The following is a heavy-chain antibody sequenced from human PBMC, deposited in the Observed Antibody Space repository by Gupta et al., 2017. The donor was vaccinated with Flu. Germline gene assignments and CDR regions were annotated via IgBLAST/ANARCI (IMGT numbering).Heavy chain of an antibody. D-gene: IGHD3-10*01. V-gene: IGHV3-21*01. CDR2: INSRSTFI. J-gene: IGHJ4*02. Sequence: ALLVNSGGGVVKPGGSLRVSCAASGFNLHTYTMSWVRQAPGKGLEWVSSINSRSTFIYYADSLRGRFTISRDNAKNSLYLQMNSLRVEDTAIYYCARHNLVRGVVEYSDLWGQGTLVTVSS. CDR3: ARHNLVRGVVEYSDL. CDR1: GFNLHTYT.